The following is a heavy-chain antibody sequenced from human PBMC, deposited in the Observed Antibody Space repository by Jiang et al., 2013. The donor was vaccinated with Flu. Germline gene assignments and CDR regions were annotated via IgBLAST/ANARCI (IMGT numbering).Heavy chain of an antibody. J-gene: IGHJ3*02. Sequence: VQLVESGGGVVQPGRSLRLSCSASGFTFSSDAMHCVRQAPGKGLEWVAIISSDGRNKYYADTVKGRFTISRDNSKNTLYLQMNSLRAEDTAVYYCARETPVPGSKAFDIWGQGQWSPSL. CDR2: ISSDGRNK. CDR1: GFTFSSDA. CDR3: ARETPVPGSKAFDI. V-gene: IGHV3-30*01.